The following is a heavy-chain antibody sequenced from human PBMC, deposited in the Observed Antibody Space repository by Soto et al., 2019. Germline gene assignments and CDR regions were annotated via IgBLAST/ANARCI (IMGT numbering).Heavy chain of an antibody. Sequence: GGSLRLSCPASGFTFSSYAMHWVRQAPGKGLEWVAVISYDGSNKYYADSVKGRFTISRDNSKNTLYLQMNSLRAEDTAVYYCAREYSSSGSYYYYGMDVWGQGTTVTVSS. V-gene: IGHV3-30-3*01. CDR2: ISYDGSNK. CDR1: GFTFSSYA. D-gene: IGHD6-6*01. CDR3: AREYSSSGSYYYYGMDV. J-gene: IGHJ6*02.